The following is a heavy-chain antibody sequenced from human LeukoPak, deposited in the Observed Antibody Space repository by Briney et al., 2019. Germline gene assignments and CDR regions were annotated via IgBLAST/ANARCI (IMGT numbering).Heavy chain of an antibody. CDR2: IYYTGST. D-gene: IGHD6-19*01. CDR1: GASISSYY. Sequence: SETLSLTCTVSGASISSYYWSWIRQPPGKGLEWIGYIYYTGSTNYNPSLKSRVTISVDTSKNQFSLNLSSVTAADTAVYYCARQDRGSGWFLPWGQGTLVTVSS. J-gene: IGHJ5*02. CDR3: ARQDRGSGWFLP. V-gene: IGHV4-59*08.